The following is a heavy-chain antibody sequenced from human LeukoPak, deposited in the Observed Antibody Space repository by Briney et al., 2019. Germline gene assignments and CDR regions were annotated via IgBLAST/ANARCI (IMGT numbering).Heavy chain of an antibody. CDR1: GFTFRDYY. V-gene: IGHV3-11*01. CDR3: ANYDFWSGDYGMDV. Sequence: GGSLRLSCAASGFTFRDYYMTWIRQAPGKGLEWVSYISSSGSTIYYADSVKGRFTISRDNAKNSLYLQMNSLRAEDTAVYYCANYDFWSGDYGMDVWGQGTTVTVSS. J-gene: IGHJ6*02. CDR2: ISSSGSTI. D-gene: IGHD3-3*01.